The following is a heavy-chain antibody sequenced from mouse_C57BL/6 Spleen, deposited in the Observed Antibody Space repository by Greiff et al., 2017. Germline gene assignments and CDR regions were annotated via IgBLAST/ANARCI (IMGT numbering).Heavy chain of an antibody. Sequence: VQLQQPGPELVKPGASVKIPCKASGYTFTDYNMDWVKQSHGKSLEWIGDINPNNGGTIYNQKFKGKATLTVDKSSSTAYMRLRSLTSEDTAVXYCARSYGSERHWYFDVWGTGATVTVSS. D-gene: IGHD1-1*01. J-gene: IGHJ1*03. CDR1: GYTFTDYN. CDR3: ARSYGSERHWYFDV. CDR2: INPNNGGT. V-gene: IGHV1-18*01.